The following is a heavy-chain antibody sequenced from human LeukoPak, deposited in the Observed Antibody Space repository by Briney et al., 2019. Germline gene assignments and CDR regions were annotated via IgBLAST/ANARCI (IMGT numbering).Heavy chain of an antibody. D-gene: IGHD5-18*01. CDR1: GFTFSSYE. Sequence: GGSLRLSCAASGFTFSSYEMNWVRQAPGKGLEWVSYISSSGSTIYYADSVKGRFTISRDNSKNTLYLQMNSLRAEDTAVYCCAKGGSSYGYSSFDYWGQGTLVTVSS. V-gene: IGHV3-48*03. CDR2: ISSSGSTI. J-gene: IGHJ4*02. CDR3: AKGGSSYGYSSFDY.